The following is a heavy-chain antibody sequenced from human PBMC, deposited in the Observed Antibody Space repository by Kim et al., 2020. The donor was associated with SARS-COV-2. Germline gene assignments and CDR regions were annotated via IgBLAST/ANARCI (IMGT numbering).Heavy chain of an antibody. Sequence: SETLSLTCSVSGGSIGGYYWSWIRQTPGRGLEWIAYINEKGGTSYNPSLKSRVTISVETSKKQFSLKVSAVTAADAAVYFCARSPTGGTWFDSWGQGTLV. D-gene: IGHD1-26*01. V-gene: IGHV4-59*13. CDR2: INEKGGT. J-gene: IGHJ5*02. CDR1: GGSIGGYY. CDR3: ARSPTGGTWFDS.